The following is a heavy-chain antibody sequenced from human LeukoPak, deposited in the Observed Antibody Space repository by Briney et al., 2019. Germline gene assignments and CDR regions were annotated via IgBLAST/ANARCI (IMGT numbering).Heavy chain of an antibody. CDR2: ISSSGSTI. V-gene: IGHV3-11*04. CDR1: GFTFSDYY. Sequence: GGSLRLSCAASGFTFSDYYMSWIRQAPGKGLEWVSYISSSGSTIYYADSVKGRFTISRDNAKNSLYLQMNSLRAEDTAVYYCARDRVMGATGDYFYGLDVWGQGTTVTVSS. J-gene: IGHJ6*02. D-gene: IGHD1-26*01. CDR3: ARDRVMGATGDYFYGLDV.